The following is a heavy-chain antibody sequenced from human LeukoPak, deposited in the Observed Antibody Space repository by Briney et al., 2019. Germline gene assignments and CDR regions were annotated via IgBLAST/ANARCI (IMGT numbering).Heavy chain of an antibody. J-gene: IGHJ5*02. CDR1: GGSISSGDYY. D-gene: IGHD1-26*01. V-gene: IGHV4-30-4*01. CDR2: IYYSGST. Sequence: SETLSVTCTVSGGSISSGDYYWSWTRQPPGKGLEWIGYIYYSGSTYYNPSLKSRVTISVDTSKNQFSLKLSSVTAADTAVYYCARSGSYPVGFDPWGQGTLVTVSS. CDR3: ARSGSYPVGFDP.